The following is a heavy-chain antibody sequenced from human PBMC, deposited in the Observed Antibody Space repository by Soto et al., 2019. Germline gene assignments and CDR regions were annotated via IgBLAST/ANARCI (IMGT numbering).Heavy chain of an antibody. V-gene: IGHV4-34*01. CDR2: INHSGST. CDR3: ARVFIDYDFWSGYGRVDV. Sequence: QVQLQQWGAGLLKPSETLSLTCAVYGGSFSGYYWSWIRQPPGKGLEWIGEINHSGSTNYNPSLKSRVTISVDTSKNQFSLKLSSVTAADTAVYYCARVFIDYDFWSGYGRVDVWGQGTTVTVSS. CDR1: GGSFSGYY. J-gene: IGHJ6*02. D-gene: IGHD3-3*01.